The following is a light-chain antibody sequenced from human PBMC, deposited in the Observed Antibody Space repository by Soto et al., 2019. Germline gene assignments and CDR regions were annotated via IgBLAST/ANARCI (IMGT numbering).Light chain of an antibody. V-gene: IGLV2-14*01. CDR2: EVS. J-gene: IGLJ1*01. CDR3: SSYTSSSTLEGV. CDR1: SSDVGGYNY. Sequence: QSALTQPASVSGSPGQSTTISCTGTSSDVGGYNYVSWYQQHPGKAPKLMIYEVSNRPSGVSNRFSGSKSGNTASLTISGLQAEDEADYYCSSYTSSSTLEGVFGTGTKLTVL.